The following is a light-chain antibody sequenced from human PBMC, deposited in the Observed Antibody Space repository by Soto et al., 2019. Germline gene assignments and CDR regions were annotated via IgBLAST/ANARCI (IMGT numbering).Light chain of an antibody. J-gene: IGKJ2*01. V-gene: IGKV3-20*01. Sequence: EIVLTQSPGTVSLSPGERATLSCRASQSVSSRNLAWYRQKPGQAPSLLIFGASNRATGIPDRFSGSGAGTDLTLTIRSLEPEDCAVYYCLRYGDSPPAYTFGQGTKLEIK. CDR2: GAS. CDR3: LRYGDSPPAYT. CDR1: QSVSSRN.